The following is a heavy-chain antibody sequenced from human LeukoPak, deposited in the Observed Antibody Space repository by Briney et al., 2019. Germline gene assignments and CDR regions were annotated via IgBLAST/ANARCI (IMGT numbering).Heavy chain of an antibody. CDR2: IIPIFGTA. CDR3: ARAQTPGYSYGLLNYYYMDV. D-gene: IGHD5-18*01. CDR1: GGTFSGYA. Sequence: SVKVSCKASGGTFSGYAISWVRQAPGQGLEWMGGIIPIFGTANYAQKFQGRVTITADESTSTAYMELSSLRSEDTAVYYCARAQTPGYSYGLLNYYYMDVWGKGTTVTVSS. J-gene: IGHJ6*03. V-gene: IGHV1-69*01.